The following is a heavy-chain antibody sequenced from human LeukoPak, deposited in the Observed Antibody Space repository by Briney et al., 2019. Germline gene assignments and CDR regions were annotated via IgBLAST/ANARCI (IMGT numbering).Heavy chain of an antibody. CDR2: VSGSGDRT. D-gene: IGHD4-23*01. CDR1: GFTFSSYA. J-gene: IGHJ4*02. Sequence: GGSLRLSCAAAGFTFSSYAMSWVRQAPGKGLEWVAAVSGSGDRTNYADSLKDRFTISRDNSKSALYLQMNSLRADDTALYYCAKDPRFGGISWALFHFWGQGTLVTVSS. V-gene: IGHV3-23*01. CDR3: AKDPRFGGISWALFHF.